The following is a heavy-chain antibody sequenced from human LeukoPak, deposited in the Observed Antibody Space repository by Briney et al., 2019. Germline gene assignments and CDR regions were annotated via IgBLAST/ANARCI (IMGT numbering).Heavy chain of an antibody. V-gene: IGHV1-2*02. CDR3: ARDPSGSFFNWFDP. CDR1: GYTFTGYY. Sequence: GASVKVSCKASGYTFTGYYMHWVRQAPGQGLEWMGWINPNSGGTNYAQKFQGRVTTTRDTSISTAYMELSSLRFEDTAVYYCARDPSGSFFNWFDPWGQGTLVTVSS. CDR2: INPNSGGT. J-gene: IGHJ5*02. D-gene: IGHD1-26*01.